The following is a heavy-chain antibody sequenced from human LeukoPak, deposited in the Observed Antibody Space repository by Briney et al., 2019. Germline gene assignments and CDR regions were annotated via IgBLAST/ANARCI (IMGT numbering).Heavy chain of an antibody. V-gene: IGHV4-4*08. CDR3: ARRAYYDSSGYHPTAGYFDL. Sequence: SETLSLTCTVSGGSLFSYYWNWSRQSPGKGRGWIGFIYPNGITSYNPSLMSRGSISIATSRNQFSPRLTSVTAADTAMYYCARRAYYDSSGYHPTAGYFDLWGRGTLVTVSS. CDR2: IYPNGIT. CDR1: GGSLFSYY. D-gene: IGHD3-22*01. J-gene: IGHJ2*01.